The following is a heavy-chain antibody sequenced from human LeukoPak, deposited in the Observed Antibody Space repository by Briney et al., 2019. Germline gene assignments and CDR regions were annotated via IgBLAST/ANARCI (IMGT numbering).Heavy chain of an antibody. D-gene: IGHD2-15*01. CDR3: ARGYCSGGSCWDPFDY. CDR2: INAGNGNT. J-gene: IGHJ4*02. V-gene: IGHV1-18*04. Sequence: GASVTVSCKASGYTFTSYGISWVRQAPGQGLEWMGWINAGNGNTKYSQKFQGRVTITRDTSASTAYMELSSLRSEDTAVYYCARGYCSGGSCWDPFDYWGQGTLVTVSS. CDR1: GYTFTSYG.